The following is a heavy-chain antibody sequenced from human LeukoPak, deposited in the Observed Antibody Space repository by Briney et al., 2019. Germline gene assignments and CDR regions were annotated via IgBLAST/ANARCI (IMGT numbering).Heavy chain of an antibody. CDR2: INPDSGDT. J-gene: IGHJ5*02. CDR3: ARWDYGDRWFDP. Sequence: ASVKVSCKASGYIFTAYYLHWVRQAPGQGLEWMGWINPDSGDTKFAQKFQGRVTMTRDTSISTAYMELSRLRSDDTAVYYCARWDYGDRWFDPWGQGTLVTVSS. CDR1: GYIFTAYY. V-gene: IGHV1-2*02. D-gene: IGHD4-17*01.